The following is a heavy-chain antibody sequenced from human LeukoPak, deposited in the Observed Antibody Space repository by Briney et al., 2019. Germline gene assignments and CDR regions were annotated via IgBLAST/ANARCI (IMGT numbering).Heavy chain of an antibody. CDR1: GYTFTGYY. CDR2: INPNSGGT. D-gene: IGHD2-2*01. Sequence: ASVKVSCKASGYTFTGYYMHWVRQAPGQGLEWMGWINPNSGGTNYAQKFQGWVTMTRDTSISTAYMELSRLRSDDTAVYYCARAGGGSSTSPFDYWGQGTLVTVSS. J-gene: IGHJ4*02. CDR3: ARAGGGSSTSPFDY. V-gene: IGHV1-2*04.